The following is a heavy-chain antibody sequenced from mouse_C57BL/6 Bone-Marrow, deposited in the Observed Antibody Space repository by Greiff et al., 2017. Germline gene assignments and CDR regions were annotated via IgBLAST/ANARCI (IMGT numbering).Heavy chain of an antibody. V-gene: IGHV1-39*01. Sequence: VQLQQSGPELVKPGASVKISCKASGYSFTDYNMNWVKQSNGKSLEWIGVINPNYGTTSYNQKFKGKATLTVDQSSSTAYMQLKSLTSEDSAVYYCARAGEICVDYPHCYFDVWGTETTGTVSS. J-gene: IGHJ1*03. D-gene: IGHD2-13*01. CDR1: GYSFTDYN. CDR3: ARAGEICVDYPHCYFDV. CDR2: INPNYGTT.